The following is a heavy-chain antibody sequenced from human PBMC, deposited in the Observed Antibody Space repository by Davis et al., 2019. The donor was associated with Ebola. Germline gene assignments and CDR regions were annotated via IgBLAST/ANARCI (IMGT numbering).Heavy chain of an antibody. V-gene: IGHV1-18*04. J-gene: IGHJ6*02. CDR3: ARDGGMVQGVIIGSPYYYYGMDV. Sequence: AASVKVSCKASGYTFTGYYMHWVRQAPGQGLEWMGWISAYNGNTNYAQKLQGRVTMTTDTSTSTAYMELRSLRSDDTAVYYCARDGGMVQGVIIGSPYYYYGMDVWGQGTTVTVSS. CDR2: ISAYNGNT. D-gene: IGHD3-10*01. CDR1: GYTFTGYY.